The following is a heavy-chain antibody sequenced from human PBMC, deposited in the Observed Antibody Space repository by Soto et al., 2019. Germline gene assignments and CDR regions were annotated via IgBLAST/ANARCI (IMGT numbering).Heavy chain of an antibody. Sequence: GASVKVSCKASGYTFTSYGISWVRQAPGQGLEWMGWISAYNGNTNYAQKLQGRVTMTTDTSTSTAYMELRSLRSDDTAVYYCARWNYGSGSYYESDAFDIWGPGTMVTVSS. CDR2: ISAYNGNT. D-gene: IGHD3-10*01. V-gene: IGHV1-18*01. J-gene: IGHJ3*02. CDR1: GYTFTSYG. CDR3: ARWNYGSGSYYESDAFDI.